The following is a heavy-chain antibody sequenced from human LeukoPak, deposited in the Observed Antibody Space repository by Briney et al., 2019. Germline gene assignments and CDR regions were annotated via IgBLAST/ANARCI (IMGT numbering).Heavy chain of an antibody. CDR3: ARGLSAIVY. J-gene: IGHJ4*02. V-gene: IGHV4-34*01. D-gene: IGHD2-15*01. Sequence: PSETLSLTCAVYGGSFSGYYWSWIRQPPGKGLEWIGEINHSGSTNYNPSLRSRVTISVDTSKNQFSLKLSSVTAADTAVYFCARGLSAIVYWGQGTLVTVSS. CDR2: INHSGST. CDR1: GGSFSGYY.